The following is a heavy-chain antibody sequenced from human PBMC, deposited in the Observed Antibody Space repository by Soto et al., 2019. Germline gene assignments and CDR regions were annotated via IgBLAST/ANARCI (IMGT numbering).Heavy chain of an antibody. Sequence: SETLSLTCTVSGGSISSSSYYWCWIRQPPGKGLEWIGSIYYSGSTYYNPSLKSRVTISVDTSKNQFSLKLSSVTAADTAVYYCARHLPTLVRAAMTQYYMHVLRNGPPVTAP. CDR1: GGSISSSSYY. CDR2: IYYSGST. V-gene: IGHV4-39*01. CDR3: ARHLPTLVRAAMTQYYMHV. J-gene: IGHJ6*03. D-gene: IGHD3-10*01.